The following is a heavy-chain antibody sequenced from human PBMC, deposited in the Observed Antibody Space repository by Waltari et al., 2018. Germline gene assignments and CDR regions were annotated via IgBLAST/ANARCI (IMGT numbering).Heavy chain of an antibody. D-gene: IGHD4-17*01. J-gene: IGHJ1*01. CDR1: GGSISSHY. CDR2: IYYSGST. V-gene: IGHV4-59*11. Sequence: QVQLQESGPGLVKPSETLSLTCTVSGGSISSHYWSWIRQPPGKGLEWIGYIYYSGSTNYNPPLKSRVTISLDTSKNQFSLKLSSVTAADTAVYYCAREAVTTGGEYFQHWGQGTLVTVSS. CDR3: AREAVTTGGEYFQH.